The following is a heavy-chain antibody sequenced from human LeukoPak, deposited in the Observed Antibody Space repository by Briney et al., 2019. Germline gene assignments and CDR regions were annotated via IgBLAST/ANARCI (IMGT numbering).Heavy chain of an antibody. D-gene: IGHD6-13*01. J-gene: IGHJ4*02. Sequence: KTSETLSLTCTVSGGSISSYYWSWIRQPPGRGLEWIGYIYYSGSTNYNPSLKSRVTISVDTSKNQFSLKLSSVTAADTAVYYCARAGAYSSSRFDYWGQGTLVTVSS. CDR3: ARAGAYSSSRFDY. V-gene: IGHV4-59*01. CDR1: GGSISSYY. CDR2: IYYSGST.